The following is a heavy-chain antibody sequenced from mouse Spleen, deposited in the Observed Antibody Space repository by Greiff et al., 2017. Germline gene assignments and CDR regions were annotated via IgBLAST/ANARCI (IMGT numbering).Heavy chain of an antibody. V-gene: IGHV3-6*01. J-gene: IGHJ3*01. CDR3: ARGGSSGYSAWFAY. CDR2: ISYDGSN. CDR1: GYSITSGYY. Sequence: DVKLVESGPGLVKPSQSLSLTCSVTGYSITSGYYWNWIRQFPGNKLEWMGYISYDGSNNYNPSLKNRISITRDTSKNQFFLKLNSVTTEDTATYYCARGGSSGYSAWFAYWGQGTLVTVSA. D-gene: IGHD3-1*01.